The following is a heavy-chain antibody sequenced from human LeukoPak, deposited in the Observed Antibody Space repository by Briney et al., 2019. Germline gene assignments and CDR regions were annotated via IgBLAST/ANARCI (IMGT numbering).Heavy chain of an antibody. Sequence: GGSLRLSCAASGFTVSANYMSWVRQAPGKRLEWVSVIYSGGSTYYADSVRGRFTLSRDSSKNTLYLQMNSLRAEDTAVYYCARSSPYYFDYWGQGTLVTVSS. CDR2: IYSGGST. CDR3: ARSSPYYFDY. V-gene: IGHV3-53*01. J-gene: IGHJ4*02. CDR1: GFTVSANY.